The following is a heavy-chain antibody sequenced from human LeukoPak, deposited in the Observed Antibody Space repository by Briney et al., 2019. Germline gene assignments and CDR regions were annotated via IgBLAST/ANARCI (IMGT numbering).Heavy chain of an antibody. V-gene: IGHV3-23*01. CDR2: ISGSGGTT. J-gene: IGHJ4*02. CDR1: GFIFSRYG. D-gene: IGHD6-19*01. Sequence: GGSLRLSCAASGFIFSRYGMSWVRQAPGKGLEWVSAISGSGGTTYYADSVKGRFTISRDNSKNTLYLQINSLRAEDTAVYYCAKDHLPGIVVADRDYWGLGTLVTVSP. CDR3: AKDHLPGIVVADRDY.